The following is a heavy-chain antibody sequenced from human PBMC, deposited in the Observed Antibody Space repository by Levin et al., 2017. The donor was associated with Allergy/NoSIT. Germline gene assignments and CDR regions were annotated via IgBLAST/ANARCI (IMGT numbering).Heavy chain of an antibody. V-gene: IGHV4-59*01. CDR3: ARGKAARRMDYFDY. J-gene: IGHJ4*02. CDR1: GGSISSYY. Sequence: SETLSLTCTVSGGSISSYYWSWIRQPPGKGLEWIGYIYYSGSTNYNPSLKSRVTISVDTSKNQFSLKLSSVTAADTAVYYCARGKAARRMDYFDYWGQGTLVAVSS. CDR2: IYYSGST. D-gene: IGHD6-6*01.